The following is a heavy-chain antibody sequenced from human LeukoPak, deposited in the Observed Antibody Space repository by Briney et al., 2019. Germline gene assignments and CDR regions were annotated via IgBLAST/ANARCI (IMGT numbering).Heavy chain of an antibody. J-gene: IGHJ6*03. V-gene: IGHV3-23*01. CDR2: ISTSGGST. CDR3: AKTNYDSSVYSYYMDV. Sequence: GGSLRLSCAASRLTFSSYAMSWVRQAPGKGLEWVSRISTSGGSTYYADSVKGRFTISRDNSKNTLYLQMNSLRAEDTAVYYCAKTNYDSSVYSYYMDVWGKGTTVTVSS. CDR1: RLTFSSYA. D-gene: IGHD3-22*01.